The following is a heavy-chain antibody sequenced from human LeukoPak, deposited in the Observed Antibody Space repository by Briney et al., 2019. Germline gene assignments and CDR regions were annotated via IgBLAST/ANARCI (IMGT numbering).Heavy chain of an antibody. V-gene: IGHV3-7*01. CDR1: GFTFSSYW. CDR2: IRQDGSVQ. D-gene: IGHD2-15*01. Sequence: GGSLRLSCAASGFTFSSYWMSWVRQAPGKGLEWVANIRQDGSVQNYVDSVKGRFTISRDNPKNSVYLQMSSLRAEDTAVYYCARFGYVAAVDLWGQGTLVTVSS. J-gene: IGHJ4*02. CDR3: ARFGYVAAVDL.